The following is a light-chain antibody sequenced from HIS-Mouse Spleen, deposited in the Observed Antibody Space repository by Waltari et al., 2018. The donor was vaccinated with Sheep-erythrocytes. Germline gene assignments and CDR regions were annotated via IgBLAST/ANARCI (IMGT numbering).Light chain of an antibody. CDR1: QDISNW. CDR2: AAS. V-gene: IGKV1-12*01. Sequence: DIQMTQSPSSLSASVGDRVTITCQASQDISNWLAWYQQKPGKAPKLLIYAASSLQSGVPSRFSGSGSGTDFTLTISSLQPEDFATYYCQQANSFPITFGQGTRLEIK. CDR3: QQANSFPIT. J-gene: IGKJ5*01.